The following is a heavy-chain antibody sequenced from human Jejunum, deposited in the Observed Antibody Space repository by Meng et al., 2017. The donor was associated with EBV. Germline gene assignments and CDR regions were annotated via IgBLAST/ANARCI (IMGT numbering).Heavy chain of an antibody. J-gene: IGHJ5*02. Sequence: QEQVVQFGTEVKKPGASVRVSRKASGYRFTTYFIHWVRQAPGQGLEWMGRINCNNGDTDYAQKFQDRVTMTRDTSITTAYMDLTGLTSNDTAFYYCARIRYGTGTDWFDPWGQGTLVTVSS. CDR2: INCNNGDT. CDR3: ARIRYGTGTDWFDP. D-gene: IGHD3-10*01. V-gene: IGHV1-2*06. CDR1: GYRFTTYF.